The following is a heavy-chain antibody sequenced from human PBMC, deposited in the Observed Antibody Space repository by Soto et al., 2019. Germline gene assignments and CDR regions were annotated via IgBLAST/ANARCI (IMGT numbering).Heavy chain of an antibody. CDR3: ARDYYGDYILDY. CDR1: GFSFSDYY. V-gene: IGHV3-11*01. J-gene: IGHJ4*02. Sequence: QVQLVESGGGLVKPGGSLRLSCVVSGFSFSDYYMSWIRQAPGKGLEWISYISNTGSTKYYADSVKGQFTISRDNAKNSLYLQMNSLRGEDTAVYYCARDYYGDYILDYWGQGTLVTVSS. D-gene: IGHD4-17*01. CDR2: ISNTGSTK.